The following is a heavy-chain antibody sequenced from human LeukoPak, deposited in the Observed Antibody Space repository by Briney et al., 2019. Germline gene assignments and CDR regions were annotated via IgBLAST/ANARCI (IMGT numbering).Heavy chain of an antibody. CDR1: GGSISSDYY. D-gene: IGHD6-13*01. CDR2: IYYSGST. J-gene: IGHJ4*02. V-gene: IGHV4-38-2*02. CDR3: ASYLSSSWYGGYYFDY. Sequence: SETLSLTCTVSGGSISSDYYWGWIRHPPGKGLEWIGSIYYSGSTYYNPSLKSRVTISVDTSKNQFSLKLSSVTAADTAVYYCASYLSSSWYGGYYFDYWGQGTLVTVSS.